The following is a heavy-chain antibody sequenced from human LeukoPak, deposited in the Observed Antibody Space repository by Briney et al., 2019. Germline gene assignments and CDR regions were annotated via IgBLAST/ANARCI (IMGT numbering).Heavy chain of an antibody. V-gene: IGHV4-31*03. CDR1: GGSISSGGYY. J-gene: IGHJ5*02. Sequence: SETLSLTCTVSGGSISSGGYYWSWIRQHQGEGLEWIGYIYYSGSTYYNPSLKSRVTISVDTSKNQFSLKLSSVTAADTAVYYCARMGAVAWYQLPDGYWFDPWGQGTLVTVSS. CDR3: ARMGAVAWYQLPDGYWFDP. CDR2: IYYSGST. D-gene: IGHD6-19*01.